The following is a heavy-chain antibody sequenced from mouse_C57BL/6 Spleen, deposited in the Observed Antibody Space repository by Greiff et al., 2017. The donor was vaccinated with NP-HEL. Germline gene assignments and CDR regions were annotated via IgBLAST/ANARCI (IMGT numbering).Heavy chain of an antibody. CDR3: AKRGYGYDVSFAY. CDR2: ITPSSGYT. Sequence: QVQLQQSGAELAKPGASVKLSCKASGYTFTSSWMHWVKQRPGQGLEWIGYITPSSGYTKYNQKFKDTATLTADKSSSTAYMQLSSLTYEDSAVYYCAKRGYGYDVSFAYWGQGTLVTVSS. D-gene: IGHD2-2*01. J-gene: IGHJ3*01. V-gene: IGHV1-7*01. CDR1: GYTFTSSW.